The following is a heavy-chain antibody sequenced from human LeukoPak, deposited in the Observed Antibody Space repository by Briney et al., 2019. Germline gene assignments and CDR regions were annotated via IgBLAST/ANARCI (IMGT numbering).Heavy chain of an antibody. D-gene: IGHD3-22*01. CDR3: AKIRYYYDSSGYPYFDY. Sequence: GGSLRLSCAASGFTFSSYSMNWVRQAPGKGLEWVSSISSSSSYIYYADSVKGRFTISRDNSKNTLYLQMNSLRAEDTAVYYCAKIRYYYDSSGYPYFDYWGQGTLVTVSS. CDR1: GFTFSSYS. CDR2: ISSSSSYI. J-gene: IGHJ4*02. V-gene: IGHV3-21*01.